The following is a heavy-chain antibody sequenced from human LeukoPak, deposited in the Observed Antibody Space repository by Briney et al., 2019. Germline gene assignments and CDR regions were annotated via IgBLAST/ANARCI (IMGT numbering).Heavy chain of an antibody. CDR1: GYTFTSYG. D-gene: IGHD2-15*01. J-gene: IGHJ5*02. CDR3: ARDLKGLVAATSWFDP. Sequence: AASVKVSCKASGYTFTSYGISWVRQAPGQGLEWMGWINPNSGGTNYAQKFQGRVTMTRDTSISTAYMELSRLRSDDTAVYYCARDLKGLVAATSWFDPWGQGTLVTVSS. V-gene: IGHV1-2*02. CDR2: INPNSGGT.